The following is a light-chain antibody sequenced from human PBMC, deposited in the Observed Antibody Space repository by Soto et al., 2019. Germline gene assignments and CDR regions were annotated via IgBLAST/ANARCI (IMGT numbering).Light chain of an antibody. Sequence: EIVMTQSPATLSVSPGERATLSCRASQSIMFSLAWYQQKPGQAPRLLISGASTRATGIPARFSGSGSGKEFTLTISSLQSEDFAVYYCQQFGSAPRTFGQWTRWTS. CDR1: QSIMFS. CDR2: GAS. J-gene: IGKJ1*01. V-gene: IGKV3-15*01. CDR3: QQFGSAPRT.